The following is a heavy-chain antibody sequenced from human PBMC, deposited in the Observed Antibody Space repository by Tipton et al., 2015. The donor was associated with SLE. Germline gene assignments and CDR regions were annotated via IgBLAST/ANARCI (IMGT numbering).Heavy chain of an antibody. D-gene: IGHD3-22*01. Sequence: SLRLSCAASGFTFSSYEMNWVRQAPGKGLEWVSYISSSGSTIYYADSAKGRFTISRDNAKNSLYLQMNSLRAEDTAVYYCARDRDYYDSSGYYYVGAFDIWGQGTMVTVSS. J-gene: IGHJ3*02. CDR1: GFTFSSYE. CDR2: ISSSGSTI. V-gene: IGHV3-48*03. CDR3: ARDRDYYDSSGYYYVGAFDI.